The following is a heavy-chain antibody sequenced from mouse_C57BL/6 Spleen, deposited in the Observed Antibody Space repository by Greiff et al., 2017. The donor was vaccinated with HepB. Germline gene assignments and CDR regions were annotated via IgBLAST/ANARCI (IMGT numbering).Heavy chain of an antibody. V-gene: IGHV1-39*01. Sequence: VQLQQSGPELVKPGDSVKISCKASGYSFTDYNMNWVKQSNGKSLEWIGVIKPNYGSTSYNHKFKGKATLTVDQYSSTAYLQLNSLTSYDAAGYYCDYYGSSKARYFDVWGTGTTVTVSS. J-gene: IGHJ1*03. CDR3: DYYGSSKARYFDV. CDR2: IKPNYGST. CDR1: GYSFTDYN. D-gene: IGHD1-1*01.